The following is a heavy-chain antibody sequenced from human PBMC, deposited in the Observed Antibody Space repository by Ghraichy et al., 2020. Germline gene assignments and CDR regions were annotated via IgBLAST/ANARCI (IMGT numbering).Heavy chain of an antibody. CDR1: GYTFNNYG. CDR3: ARVDPNPYNHAMDV. V-gene: IGHV1-18*01. D-gene: IGHD5-24*01. J-gene: IGHJ6*02. CDR2: VTPYNGKA. Sequence: ASVKVSCKASGYTFNNYGISWVRQAPGRGLEWMGWVTPYNGKANYAQKFQGRVTMTIETSTSTIYMELTSLRSDDTAVYFCARVDPNPYNHAMDVWGQGTTVTVSS.